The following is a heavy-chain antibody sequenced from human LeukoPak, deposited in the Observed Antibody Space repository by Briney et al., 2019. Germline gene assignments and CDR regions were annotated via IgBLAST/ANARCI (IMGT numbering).Heavy chain of an antibody. Sequence: ASVKVSCKASGYTFTGYYMHWVRQAPGQGLEWMGWINPNSGGTNYAQKFQGRVTMTRDTSTSTVYMELSSLRSEDTAVYYCARDGTQTWYYFDYWGQGTLVTVSS. D-gene: IGHD2-8*01. J-gene: IGHJ4*02. CDR3: ARDGTQTWYYFDY. CDR1: GYTFTGYY. CDR2: INPNSGGT. V-gene: IGHV1-2*02.